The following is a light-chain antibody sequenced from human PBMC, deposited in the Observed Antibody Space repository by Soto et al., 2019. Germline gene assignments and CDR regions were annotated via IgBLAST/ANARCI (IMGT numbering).Light chain of an antibody. CDR2: EAT. Sequence: QSALTQPDSVSGSPGQSITISCTGTAGDVGSYNLVSWYQQRPGKAPKLLIYEATKRPLGLSNRFSGSRSSNTASLTISGLQAEDEADYYCSSYASYISSYVFGPGTKLTVL. CDR3: SSYASYISSYV. CDR1: AGDVGSYNL. J-gene: IGLJ1*01. V-gene: IGLV2-23*01.